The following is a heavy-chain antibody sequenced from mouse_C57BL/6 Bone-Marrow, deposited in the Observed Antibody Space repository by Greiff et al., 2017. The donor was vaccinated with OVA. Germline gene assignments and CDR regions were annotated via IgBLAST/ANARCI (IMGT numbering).Heavy chain of an antibody. CDR1: GYTFTSYG. D-gene: IGHD1-1*01. CDR2: IYPRSGNT. CDR3: ARWNYGSSYAMDY. Sequence: VQLQQSGAELARPGASVKLSCKASGYTFTSYGIIWVKQRTGQGLEWIGEIYPRSGNTYYNEKFKGKATLTADKSSSTAYMELRSLTSEDSAVYFCARWNYGSSYAMDYWGQGTSVTVSS. J-gene: IGHJ4*01. V-gene: IGHV1-81*01.